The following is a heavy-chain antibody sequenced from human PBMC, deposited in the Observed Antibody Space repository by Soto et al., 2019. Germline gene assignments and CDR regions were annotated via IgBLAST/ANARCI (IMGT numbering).Heavy chain of an antibody. J-gene: IGHJ4*02. CDR3: ARDPHNVLRYFDL. CDR1: GYTFTSYG. V-gene: IGHV1-18*01. Sequence: ASVKVSCKASGYTFTSYGISWVRQAPGQGLEWMGWISAYNGNTNYAQKLQGRVTMTTDTSTSTAYMELRSLRSDDTAVYYCARDPHNVLRYFDLWAQGTLVPVSS. D-gene: IGHD3-9*01. CDR2: ISAYNGNT.